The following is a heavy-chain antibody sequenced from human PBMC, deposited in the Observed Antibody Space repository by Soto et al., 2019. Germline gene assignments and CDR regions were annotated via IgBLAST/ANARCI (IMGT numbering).Heavy chain of an antibody. CDR2: IIPIFGTA. D-gene: IGHD3-22*01. CDR3: ARPIRFYYGSSGESAWLDP. V-gene: IGHV1-69*12. J-gene: IGHJ5*02. Sequence: QVQLVQSGAEVKKPGSSVKVSCKASGGTFSSYAISWVRQAPGQGLEWMGGIIPIFGTANYAQKFQGRVTITADEATSTAYMELRGLRSEDTAVYECARPIRFYYGSSGESAWLDPWGQGTLVTVSS. CDR1: GGTFSSYA.